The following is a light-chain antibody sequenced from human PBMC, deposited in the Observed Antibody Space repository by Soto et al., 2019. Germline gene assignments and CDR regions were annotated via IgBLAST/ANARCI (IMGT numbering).Light chain of an antibody. J-gene: IGKJ4*01. Sequence: EILMTQSPATLSVSPGERATLSCRASQSVSSNLAWYQQKPGQAPRLLIYGASTRATGIPARFSGSGSGTEFTLTISSLQSEDFAVYYCQQYKNWPPLTFAGGTKVDIK. CDR2: GAS. CDR3: QQYKNWPPLT. CDR1: QSVSSN. V-gene: IGKV3-15*01.